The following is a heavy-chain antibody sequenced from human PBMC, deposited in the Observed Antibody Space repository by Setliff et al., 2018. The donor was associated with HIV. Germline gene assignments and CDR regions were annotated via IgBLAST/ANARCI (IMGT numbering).Heavy chain of an antibody. Sequence: GASVKVSCKASGFTFTNYAIHWVRQAPGQRLEWMGWINVDSGNTKYLQDLQGRVTITKDRSASTAYMEVSNLGSEDMAVYYCARERDSNGYQFDYWGQGTLVTVSS. CDR3: ARERDSNGYQFDY. V-gene: IGHV1-3*03. CDR1: GFTFTNYA. D-gene: IGHD3-22*01. J-gene: IGHJ4*02. CDR2: INVDSGNT.